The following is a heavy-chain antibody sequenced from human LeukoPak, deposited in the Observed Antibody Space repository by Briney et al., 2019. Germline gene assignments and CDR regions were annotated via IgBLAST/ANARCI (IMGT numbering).Heavy chain of an antibody. J-gene: IGHJ4*02. Sequence: SQTLSLTCTVSGGSISSYYWSWIRQPPGKGLEWIGNIYYSGSTNYNPSLKSRVTISVDTSKDQFSLKLSSVTAADTAVYYCASGGSSDPFDYWGQGTLVTVSS. V-gene: IGHV4-59*01. CDR2: IYYSGST. CDR3: ASGGSSDPFDY. D-gene: IGHD1-26*01. CDR1: GGSISSYY.